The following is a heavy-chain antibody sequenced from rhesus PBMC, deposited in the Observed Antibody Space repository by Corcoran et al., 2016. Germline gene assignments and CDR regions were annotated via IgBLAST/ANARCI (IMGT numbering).Heavy chain of an antibody. CDR3: ARQTSGWAVTDV. V-gene: IGHV4S11*01. Sequence: QVQLQESGLGLVKPSETLSLTCTVSGGSISGYYWNWIRQIPGKGLEWIANIHGSGTTNNYKPSRKSRVTLSVDTSKNQFSLKLTSVTAADTAVYYCARQTSGWAVTDVWGPGVLVTVSS. CDR1: GGSISGYY. CDR2: IHGSGTTN. D-gene: IGHD6-31*01. J-gene: IGHJ5-1*01.